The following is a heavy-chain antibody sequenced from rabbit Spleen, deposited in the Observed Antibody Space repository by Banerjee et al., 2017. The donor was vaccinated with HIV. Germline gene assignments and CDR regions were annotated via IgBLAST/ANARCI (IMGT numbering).Heavy chain of an antibody. V-gene: IGHV1S40*01. CDR1: GVSFSGNSY. Sequence: QSLEESGRDLVKPGASLTLTCIASGVSFSGNSYMCWVRQAPGKGLEWIACIDTGSSDFTYFASWAKGRFTISKTSSTTVTLQMTSLTAADTATYFCARGPPYAGYTTYGYVYFNLWGQGTLVTVS. J-gene: IGHJ4*01. CDR2: IDTGSSDFT. D-gene: IGHD7-1*01. CDR3: ARGPPYAGYTTYGYVYFNL.